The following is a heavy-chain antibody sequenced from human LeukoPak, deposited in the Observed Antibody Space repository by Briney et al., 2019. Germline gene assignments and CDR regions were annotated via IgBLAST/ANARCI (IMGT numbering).Heavy chain of an antibody. CDR3: AKANGGSSYGYWDY. CDR2: VSSSSRTI. CDR1: GFIFNTYS. V-gene: IGHV3-48*01. J-gene: IGHJ4*02. Sequence: GGSLRLSCTASGFIFNTYSMNWVRQAPGKGLEWVSYVSSSSRTIYYADSVRGRFTNSRDNSKNTLYLQMNSLRTEDTAVYFCAKANGGSSYGYWDYWGQGALVTVSS. D-gene: IGHD5-18*01.